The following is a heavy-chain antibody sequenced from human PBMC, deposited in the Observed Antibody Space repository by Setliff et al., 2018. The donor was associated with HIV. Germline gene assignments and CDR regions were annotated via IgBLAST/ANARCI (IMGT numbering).Heavy chain of an antibody. CDR3: ARLGSGWSDSYYYAMDI. CDR1: GYTFTTYG. V-gene: IGHV1-18*01. CDR2: ISPNFGHT. J-gene: IGHJ6*02. D-gene: IGHD6-19*01. Sequence: GASVKVSCKASGYTFTTYGISWVRQAPGHGLEWMGWISPNFGHTKYAQKFLDRVTMTVDTATSRVYMGLRSLRSDDTAVYFCARLGSGWSDSYYYAMDIWGQGTTVTVSS.